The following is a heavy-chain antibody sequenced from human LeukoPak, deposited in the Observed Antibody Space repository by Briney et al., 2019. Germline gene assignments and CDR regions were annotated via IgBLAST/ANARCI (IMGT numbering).Heavy chain of an antibody. CDR1: GYTFTSYY. CDR3: ARAPWDVVVVPAEVINYYYGMGV. V-gene: IGHV1-46*01. Sequence: ASVKVSCKASGYTFTSYYMHWVRQAPGQGLEWMGIINPSGGSTSYAQKFQGRVTMTRDTSTSTVYMELSSLRSEDTAVYYCARAPWDVVVVPAEVINYYYGMGVWGQGTTVTVSS. J-gene: IGHJ6*02. D-gene: IGHD2-2*01. CDR2: INPSGGST.